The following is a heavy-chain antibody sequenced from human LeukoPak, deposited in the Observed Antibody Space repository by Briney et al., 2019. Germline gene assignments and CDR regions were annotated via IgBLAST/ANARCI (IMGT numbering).Heavy chain of an antibody. J-gene: IGHJ6*03. CDR3: ARERGDTATVTGHYYYYYYMDV. D-gene: IGHD5-18*01. Sequence: ASVKVSCKASGYTFTSYDINWVRQATGQGLEWMGWMNPNSGNTGYAQKFQGRVTMTRNTSISTAYMELSSLRSEDTAVYYCARERGDTATVTGHYYYYYYMDVWGKGTTVTVSS. CDR2: MNPNSGNT. V-gene: IGHV1-8*01. CDR1: GYTFTSYD.